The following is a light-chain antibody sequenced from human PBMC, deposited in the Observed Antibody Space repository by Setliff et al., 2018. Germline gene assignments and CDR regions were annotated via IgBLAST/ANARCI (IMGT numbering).Light chain of an antibody. Sequence: QSVLTQPASVSGSPGQSITISCTGTSSDVGGYNFASWYQQHPGKAPKVMIYEVTNRPSGVSNRFSGSKSGNTASLTISGLQAEDEADYYCSSYTSSSSDVFGTGTKVTVL. V-gene: IGLV2-14*01. CDR2: EVT. CDR3: SSYTSSSSDV. CDR1: SSDVGGYNF. J-gene: IGLJ1*01.